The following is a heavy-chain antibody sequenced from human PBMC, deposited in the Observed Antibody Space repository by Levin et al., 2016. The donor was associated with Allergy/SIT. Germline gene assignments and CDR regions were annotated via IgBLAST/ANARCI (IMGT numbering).Heavy chain of an antibody. V-gene: IGHV1-2*02. J-gene: IGHJ6*03. Sequence: WVRQAPGQGLEWMGWINPNSGGTNYAQKFQGRVTMTRDTSINTAYMELSRLRSDDTAVYYCARVPTPKRRYYMDVWGKGTTVTVSS. CDR2: INPNSGGT. CDR3: ARVPTPKRRYYMDV.